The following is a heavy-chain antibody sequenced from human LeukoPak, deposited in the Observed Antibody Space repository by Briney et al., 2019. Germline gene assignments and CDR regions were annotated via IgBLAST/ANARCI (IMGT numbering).Heavy chain of an antibody. CDR2: VSGIGGSS. J-gene: IGHJ4*02. V-gene: IGHV3-23*01. Sequence: GGSLRHSRAASGFTFSTYGMSWVRQAPGKGLAGVSLVSGIGGSSNYADSVKGRFTISRDNSKNTVFLQMNSLRAEDTAVYYCAKSRDGGASALDYWGQGTLVTVSS. D-gene: IGHD3-16*01. CDR1: GFTFSTYG. CDR3: AKSRDGGASALDY.